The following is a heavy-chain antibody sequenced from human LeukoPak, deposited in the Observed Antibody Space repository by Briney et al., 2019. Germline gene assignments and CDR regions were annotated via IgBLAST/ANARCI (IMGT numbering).Heavy chain of an antibody. V-gene: IGHV3-21*01. J-gene: IGHJ6*03. D-gene: IGHD1-1*01. CDR1: GFTFSNYV. CDR3: ARVAPLEYYYYYYMDV. Sequence: PGGSLRLSCAASGFTFSNYVMTWVRQAPGKGLEWVSSISSSSSYIYYADSVKGRFTISRDNAKNSLYLQMNSLRAEDTAVYYCARVAPLEYYYYYYMDVWGKGTTVTVSS. CDR2: ISSSSSYI.